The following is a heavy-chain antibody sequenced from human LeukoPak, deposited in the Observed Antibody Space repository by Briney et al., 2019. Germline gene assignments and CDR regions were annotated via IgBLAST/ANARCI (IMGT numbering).Heavy chain of an antibody. V-gene: IGHV1-18*04. J-gene: IGHJ6*04. D-gene: IGHD3-9*01. CDR2: ISAYNGNT. CDR3: ARVLTGYYNPYYYYYGMDV. CDR1: GYTFTSYG. Sequence: ASVKVSCKASGYTFTSYGISWVRQAPGQGLEWMGWISAYNGNTNYAQKLQGRVTMTTDTSTSTAYVELRSLRSDDTAVYYCARVLTGYYNPYYYYYGMDVWGKGTTVTVSS.